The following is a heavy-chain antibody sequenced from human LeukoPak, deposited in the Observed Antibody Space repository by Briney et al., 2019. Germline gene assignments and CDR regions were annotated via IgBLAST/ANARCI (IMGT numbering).Heavy chain of an antibody. J-gene: IGHJ5*02. CDR3: ARGPHRNWFDP. Sequence: PSETLSLTCAVSGGSISSHYWSWIRQPPGKGLEWIGYIYYSGSTNYNPSLKSRVTISVDTSKNQFSLKLSSVTAADTAVYYCARGPHRNWFDPWGQGTLVTVSS. V-gene: IGHV4-59*11. CDR1: GGSISSHY. CDR2: IYYSGST.